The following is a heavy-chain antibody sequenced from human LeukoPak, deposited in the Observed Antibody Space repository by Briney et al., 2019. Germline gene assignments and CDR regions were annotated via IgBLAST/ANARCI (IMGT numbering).Heavy chain of an antibody. D-gene: IGHD3-10*01. Sequence: KTGGSLRLSCAASGFTFSSYSMNWVRQAPGKGLEWVSSISSSSSYIYYADSVKGRFTISRDNAKNSLYLQMNSLRAEDTAVYYCARDPAMVRGVISNWGQGTLVTVSS. V-gene: IGHV3-21*01. CDR2: ISSSSSYI. CDR3: ARDPAMVRGVISN. J-gene: IGHJ4*02. CDR1: GFTFSSYS.